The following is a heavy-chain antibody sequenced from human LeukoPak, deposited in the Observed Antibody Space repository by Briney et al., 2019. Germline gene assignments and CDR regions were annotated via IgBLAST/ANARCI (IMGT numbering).Heavy chain of an antibody. CDR2: IWPDGSNK. CDR1: GFTFSSFW. J-gene: IGHJ4*02. CDR3: ARASGPFDY. V-gene: IGHV3-33*08. D-gene: IGHD1-26*01. Sequence: GGSLRLSCAASGFTFSSFWMSWVRQAPGKGLEWVAVIWPDGSNKYYADSVKGRFTISRDNSKSTLYLQMNSLRAEDTAVYYCARASGPFDYWGQGTLVTVSS.